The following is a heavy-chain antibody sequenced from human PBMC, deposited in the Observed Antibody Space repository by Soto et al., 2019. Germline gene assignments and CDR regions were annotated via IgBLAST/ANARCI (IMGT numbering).Heavy chain of an antibody. D-gene: IGHD2-21*02. V-gene: IGHV1-69*02. CDR2: IIPILGIA. CDR3: ARGLEGIVVVTATLGFDY. CDR1: GGTFSSYT. J-gene: IGHJ4*02. Sequence: QVQLVQSGAEVKKPGSSVKVSCKASGGTFSSYTISWVRQAPGQGLEWMGRIIPILGIANYAQKFQGRVTINADKSTSTAYMELSSLRSEDTAVYYCARGLEGIVVVTATLGFDYWGQGTLVTVSS.